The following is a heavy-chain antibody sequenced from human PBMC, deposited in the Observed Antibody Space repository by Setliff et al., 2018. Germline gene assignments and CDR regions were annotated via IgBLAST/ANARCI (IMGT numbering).Heavy chain of an antibody. CDR1: EYTFSDYW. J-gene: IGHJ3*02. V-gene: IGHV5-51*01. Sequence: GESLKISCKASEYTFSDYWIGWVRQMPGKGLEWMGVVYRGDSDTRYSPSFQGQVTMSADRSIRSAYLQWSSLKASDTAMYYCARLGYSDGFDIWGQGTMVTVSS. D-gene: IGHD5-18*01. CDR2: VYRGDSDT. CDR3: ARLGYSDGFDI.